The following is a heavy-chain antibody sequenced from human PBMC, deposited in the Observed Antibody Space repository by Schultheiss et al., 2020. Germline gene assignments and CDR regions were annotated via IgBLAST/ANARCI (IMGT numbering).Heavy chain of an antibody. Sequence: GESLKISCAASGFTFSSYSMNWVRQAPGKGLEWVSYISSSSSYTNYADSVKGRFTISRDNAKNSLSLQMNSLRAEDTAVYYCARWTGYSYDAWGQGTLVTVSS. CDR1: GFTFSSYS. J-gene: IGHJ5*02. D-gene: IGHD5-18*01. V-gene: IGHV3-21*05. CDR2: ISSSSSYT. CDR3: ARWTGYSYDA.